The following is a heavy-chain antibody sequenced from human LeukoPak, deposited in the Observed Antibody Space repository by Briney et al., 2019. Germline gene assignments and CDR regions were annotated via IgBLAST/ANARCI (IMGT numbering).Heavy chain of an antibody. CDR1: GFTFSSFW. Sequence: GGSLRLSCAASGFTFSSFWMSWVRQAPGKGLEWVANIKEDGSEEYHVDSMRGRFTISRDNAKNSLYLQMNSLEAEDTAVYYCARGRISMVRGLIRVTHFDSWGQGTLATVSS. CDR3: ARGRISMVRGLIRVTHFDS. V-gene: IGHV3-7*01. D-gene: IGHD3-10*01. CDR2: IKEDGSEE. J-gene: IGHJ4*02.